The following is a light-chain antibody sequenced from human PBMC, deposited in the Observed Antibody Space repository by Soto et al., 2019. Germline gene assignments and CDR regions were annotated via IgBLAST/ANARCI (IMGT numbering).Light chain of an antibody. J-gene: IGLJ3*02. Sequence: QSALTQSPSASGSPGQSVTISCTGTSSDVGNYKYVSWYQQHPGKAPKLMIYEVSKRPSGVPDRFSGSKSGNTASLTVSGLQVEDEADYYCQSYDSSLSGWVFGGGTKLTVL. V-gene: IGLV2-8*01. CDR1: SSDVGNYKY. CDR3: QSYDSSLSGWV. CDR2: EVS.